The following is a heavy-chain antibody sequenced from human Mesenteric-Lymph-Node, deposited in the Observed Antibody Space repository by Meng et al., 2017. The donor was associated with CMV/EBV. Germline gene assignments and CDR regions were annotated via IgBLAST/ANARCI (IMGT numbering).Heavy chain of an antibody. J-gene: IGHJ4*02. CDR3: AKDLRGSSAWYFDY. D-gene: IGHD6-19*01. V-gene: IGHV3-9*01. CDR2: ITWNSAYI. CDR1: GFTFDDYA. Sequence: SLKISCAASGFTFDDYAMHWVRQAPGKGLEWVSGITWNSAYIGYADSVKGRFTISRDNAKNSLFLQMNSLRPEDTALYYCAKDLRGSSAWYFDYWGQGTLVTVS.